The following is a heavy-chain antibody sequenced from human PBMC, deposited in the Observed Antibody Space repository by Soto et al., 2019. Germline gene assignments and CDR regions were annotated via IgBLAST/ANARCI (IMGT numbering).Heavy chain of an antibody. CDR1: GFTFSSYA. J-gene: IGHJ4*02. CDR2: ISGSGGNT. CDR3: AKSITARPFDY. Sequence: EVQLLESGGGLVQPGGSLRLSCTASGFTFSSYAMSWVRQAPGKGLEWVSAISGSGGNTYYADSVKGPFTISRDNSKNTLYLQMNSLRAEDTAVYYCAKSITARPFDYWGQGALVTVSS. V-gene: IGHV3-23*01. D-gene: IGHD6-6*01.